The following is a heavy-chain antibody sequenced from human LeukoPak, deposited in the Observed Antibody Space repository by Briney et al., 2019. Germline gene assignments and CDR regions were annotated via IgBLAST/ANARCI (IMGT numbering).Heavy chain of an antibody. Sequence: SETLSLTCTVSGGSISGDYWSWIRQPPGKGLEWICYIYYSGSSNYNPSLKSRVTMSVDTSKNQFSLNLSSVTAADTAVYYCARQEYSYGYYMDVWGKGTTVTVSS. CDR3: ARQEYSYGYYMDV. CDR2: IYYSGSS. D-gene: IGHD5-18*01. CDR1: GGSISGDY. J-gene: IGHJ6*03. V-gene: IGHV4-59*08.